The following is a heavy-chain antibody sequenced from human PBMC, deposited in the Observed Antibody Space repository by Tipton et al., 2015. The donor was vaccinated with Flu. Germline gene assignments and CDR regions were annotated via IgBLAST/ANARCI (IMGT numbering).Heavy chain of an antibody. V-gene: IGHV4-38-2*01. D-gene: IGHD4-11*01. Sequence: LSCAVSGDSISSDFYWAWIRQFPGKGLEWIGTVSRTGSTIYNPSLKSRVTISIDTSKNQFSLNMRSVTAADMAVYYCARRDYSNYVSDPKSWFDPWGQGTLVAVSP. CDR3: ARRDYSNYVSDPKSWFDP. CDR2: VSRTGST. J-gene: IGHJ5*02. CDR1: GDSISSDFY.